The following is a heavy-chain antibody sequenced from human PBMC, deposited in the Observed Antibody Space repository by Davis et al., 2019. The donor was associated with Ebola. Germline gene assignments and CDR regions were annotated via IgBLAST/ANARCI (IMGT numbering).Heavy chain of an antibody. V-gene: IGHV3-30*04. CDR2: TSHNERER. CDR1: GFTFSNHA. D-gene: IGHD1-1*01. Sequence: PGGSLRLSCGASGFTFSNHAMHWVRQAPGKGLEWVAVTSHNERERFYGESVQGRFTISRDNSENVLYLQMDSLRPDDTAIYFCARALHDEVLDYWGQGTPVTVSS. CDR3: ARALHDEVLDY. J-gene: IGHJ4*02.